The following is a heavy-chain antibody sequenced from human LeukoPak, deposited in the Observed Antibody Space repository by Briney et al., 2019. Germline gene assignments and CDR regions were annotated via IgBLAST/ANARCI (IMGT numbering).Heavy chain of an antibody. D-gene: IGHD3-10*01. CDR1: GYTFTSYG. CDR3: ARRRTYYYGSGSYYLFDY. CDR2: ISAYNGNT. Sequence: GASVKVSCKSSGYTFTSYGISWVRQAPGQGLEWMGWISAYNGNTNYAQKLQGRVNITTDTSTSTAYMELRSLRSDDTAVYYCARRRTYYYGSGSYYLFDYWGQGTLVTVSS. V-gene: IGHV1-18*01. J-gene: IGHJ4*02.